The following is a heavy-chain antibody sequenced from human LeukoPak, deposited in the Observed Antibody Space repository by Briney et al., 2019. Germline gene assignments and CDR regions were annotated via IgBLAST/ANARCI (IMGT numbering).Heavy chain of an antibody. J-gene: IGHJ4*02. CDR2: ISAYNGNT. CDR3: VRDLDPYYGSGSYFDY. D-gene: IGHD3-10*01. CDR1: GYTFTSYG. V-gene: IGHV1-18*01. Sequence: ASVKVSCKASGYTFTSYGISWVRQAPGQGLERMGWISAYNGNTNYAQKLQGRVTMTTDTSTSTAYMELRSLRSDDTAVYYCVRDLDPYYGSGSYFDYWGQGTLVTVSS.